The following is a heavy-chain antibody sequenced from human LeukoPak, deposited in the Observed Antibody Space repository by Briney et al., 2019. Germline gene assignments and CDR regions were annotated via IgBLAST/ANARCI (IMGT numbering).Heavy chain of an antibody. CDR1: GFTFNNAW. CDR3: TTDRGITIRPLFDY. D-gene: IGHD3-10*01. Sequence: PGGSLRLSCAASGFTFNNAWMSWVRQAPGKGLEWVGHIKGEPDGGTTHYAAPVKGRFFISRDDSKNTLYLLMNSLKSDDTAVYYCTTDRGITIRPLFDYWGQGTLVTVSS. J-gene: IGHJ4*02. CDR2: IKGEPDGGTT. V-gene: IGHV3-15*01.